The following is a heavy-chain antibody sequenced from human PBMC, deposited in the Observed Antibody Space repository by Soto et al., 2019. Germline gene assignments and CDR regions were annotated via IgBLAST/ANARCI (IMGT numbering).Heavy chain of an antibody. CDR2: ISAYNGNT. V-gene: IGHV1-18*04. CDR3: ARDDGIGCSGGSCYFDY. J-gene: IGHJ4*02. CDR1: GYTFTSYG. D-gene: IGHD2-15*01. Sequence: QVQLVQSGAAVKKPGASVKVSCKASGYTFTSYGISWVRQAPGQGLEWMGWISAYNGNTNYAQKLQGRVTMTTDTSTSTAYMELRSLRSDDTAVYYCARDDGIGCSGGSCYFDYWGQGTLVTVSS.